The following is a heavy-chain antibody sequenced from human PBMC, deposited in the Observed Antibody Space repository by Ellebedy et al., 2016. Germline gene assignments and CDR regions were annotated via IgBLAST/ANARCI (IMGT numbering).Heavy chain of an antibody. Sequence: SETLSLTCTVSGGSISSYYWSWIRQPPGKGLEWIGYIYYSGSTNYNPSLKSRVTRSVDTSKNQFSLNLSSVTAADTAVYYCARDRGSGQYSDNWGQGTLVTVSS. V-gene: IGHV4-59*01. CDR1: GGSISSYY. D-gene: IGHD3-16*01. CDR3: ARDRGSGQYSDN. CDR2: IYYSGST. J-gene: IGHJ4*02.